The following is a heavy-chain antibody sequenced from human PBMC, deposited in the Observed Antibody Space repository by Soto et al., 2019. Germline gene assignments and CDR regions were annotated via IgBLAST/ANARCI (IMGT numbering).Heavy chain of an antibody. D-gene: IGHD4-4*01. CDR2: IYPGDSDT. CDR1: GYSFTSYW. Sequence: GESLKISGKGSGYSFTSYWIGWVRQMPGKGLEWMGIIYPGDSDTRYSPSFQGQVTISADKSISTAYLQWSSLKASDTAMYYCARKIFSNVYSNLYYFDYWGQGTLVTVSS. J-gene: IGHJ4*02. CDR3: ARKIFSNVYSNLYYFDY. V-gene: IGHV5-51*01.